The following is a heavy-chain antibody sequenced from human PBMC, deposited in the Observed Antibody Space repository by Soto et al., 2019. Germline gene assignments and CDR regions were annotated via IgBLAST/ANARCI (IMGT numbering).Heavy chain of an antibody. CDR3: AKKVIGRAVLRFLEWLGDV. D-gene: IGHD3-3*01. J-gene: IGHJ6*04. V-gene: IGHV3-23*01. CDR1: GFTFSSYA. CDR2: ISGSGGST. Sequence: EVQLLESGGGLVQPGGSLRLSCAASGFTFSSYAMSWVRQAPGKGLEWVSAISGSGGSTYYADSVKGRFTISRDNSKNTLYLQRNSLRAEDTAVYYCAKKVIGRAVLRFLEWLGDVWGKGTTVTVSS.